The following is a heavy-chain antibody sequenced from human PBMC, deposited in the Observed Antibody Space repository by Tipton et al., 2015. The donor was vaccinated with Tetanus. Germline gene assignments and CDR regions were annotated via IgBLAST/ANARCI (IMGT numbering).Heavy chain of an antibody. D-gene: IGHD3-10*01. Sequence: SLRLSCTASGFTFSDHYMAWIRQAPGKGLEWISYISGSGSSIFHADSVKGRFSISRDNSKNTVYLQMNSLGYEDTAVYYCAASILMPRGDHFDSWGQGTLVTVSS. CDR2: ISGSGSSI. J-gene: IGHJ5*01. CDR1: GFTFSDHY. V-gene: IGHV3-11*04. CDR3: AASILMPRGDHFDS.